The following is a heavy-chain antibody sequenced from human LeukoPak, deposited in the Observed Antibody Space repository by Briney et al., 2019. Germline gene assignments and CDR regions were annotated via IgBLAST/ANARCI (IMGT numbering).Heavy chain of an antibody. CDR2: IRYDGKTE. CDR1: GFIFSNYG. Sequence: GGSLRLSCVVSGFIFSNYGMHWVRHAPGKGLEWVAFIRYDGKTEHYADSVKGRLTVSRDTSKNTLYLQVNSLRVEDTAVYYCVRDGMVTEPINYWGQGTLVTVSS. D-gene: IGHD2-21*02. V-gene: IGHV3-30*02. J-gene: IGHJ4*02. CDR3: VRDGMVTEPINY.